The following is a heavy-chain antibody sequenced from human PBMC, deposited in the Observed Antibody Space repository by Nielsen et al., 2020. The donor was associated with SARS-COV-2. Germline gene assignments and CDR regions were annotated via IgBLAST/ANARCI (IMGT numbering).Heavy chain of an antibody. CDR1: GFTFSSYW. V-gene: IGHV3-74*01. CDR3: ARGAYCSSTSCYYDWGPFDP. CDR2: INSDGSST. Sequence: GESLKISCAASGFTFSSYWMHWVRQAPGKGLVWVSRINSDGSSTSYADSVKGRFTISRDNAKNTLYLQMNSLRAEDTAVYYCARGAYCSSTSCYYDWGPFDPWGQGTLVTVSS. J-gene: IGHJ5*02. D-gene: IGHD2-2*01.